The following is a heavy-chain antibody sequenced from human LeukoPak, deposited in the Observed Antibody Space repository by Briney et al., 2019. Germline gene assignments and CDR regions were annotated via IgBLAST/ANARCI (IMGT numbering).Heavy chain of an antibody. CDR3: ARGGNWNGAGAFDI. CDR2: ISSSGSTI. D-gene: IGHD1-1*01. V-gene: IGHV3-11*01. Sequence: PGGSLRLSCAASGFTFSNYAMSWVRQAPGMGLEWVSYISSSGSTIYYADSVKGRFTISRDNAKNSLYLQMNSLRAEDTAVYYCARGGNWNGAGAFDIWGQGTMVTVSS. CDR1: GFTFSNYA. J-gene: IGHJ3*02.